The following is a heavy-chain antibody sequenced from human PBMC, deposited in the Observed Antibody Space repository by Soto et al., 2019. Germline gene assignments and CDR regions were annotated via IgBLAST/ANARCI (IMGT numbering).Heavy chain of an antibody. V-gene: IGHV2-26*01. CDR2: IFSNYEK. J-gene: IGHJ4*02. CDR3: ARIQRISMIVVSKPYFDY. D-gene: IGHD3-22*01. CDR1: GFSLSNPRMG. Sequence: SGPTLLNPTETLTLTCTVSGFSLSNPRMGVSWIRQPPGKALEWLAHIFSNYEKSYSTSLKSRLTISRDTSKSQVVLTMTNMDPVDTATYYCARIQRISMIVVSKPYFDYWGQGALVNVSS.